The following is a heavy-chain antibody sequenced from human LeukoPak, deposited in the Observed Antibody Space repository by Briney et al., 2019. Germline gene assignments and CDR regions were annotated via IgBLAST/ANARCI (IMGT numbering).Heavy chain of an antibody. CDR1: GYSISRDYY. CDR2: IYYSGST. D-gene: IGHD3-10*01. CDR3: ARGNYYGSGLFDP. J-gene: IGHJ5*02. V-gene: IGHV4-59*01. Sequence: NPSETLSLTCTVSGYSISRDYYWSWIRQPPGKGLEWIGYIYYSGSTNYNPSLKSRVTISVDTSKNQFSLKLSSVTAADTAVYYCARGNYYGSGLFDPWGQGTLVTVSS.